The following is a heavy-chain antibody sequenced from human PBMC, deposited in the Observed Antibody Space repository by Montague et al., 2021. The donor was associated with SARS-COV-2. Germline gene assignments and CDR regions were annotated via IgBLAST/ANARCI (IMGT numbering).Heavy chain of an antibody. D-gene: IGHD6-13*01. J-gene: IGHJ6*02. CDR3: ARGSTSSWKQKIRENRRISLATSYFHNFVMDV. CDR2: VNPGGSN. Sequence: SETLSLTCAVYGASFSDYSWTWVRQAPGEGLAWIGEVNPGGSNNXXPSLMSRVSISVDTSKSQFSLTLRSVTAADLAIYYCARGSTSSWKQKIRENRRISLATSYFHNFVMDVWGQGTTVVVSS. CDR1: GASFSDYS. V-gene: IGHV4-34*01.